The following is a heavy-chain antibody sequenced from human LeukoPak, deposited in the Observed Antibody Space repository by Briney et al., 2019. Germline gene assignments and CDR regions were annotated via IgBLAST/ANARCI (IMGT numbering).Heavy chain of an antibody. J-gene: IGHJ3*02. Sequence: PSETLSLTCTVSGGSISSSNYYWGWIRQPPGKGLEWIGSIYYSGSTYYNPSLKSRVTTSVDTSKKQFSLRLSSVTAADTAVYYCARSYCSSTSCYAVGAFDIWGQGTLVTVSP. D-gene: IGHD2-2*01. CDR2: IYYSGST. CDR1: GGSISSSNYY. V-gene: IGHV4-39*01. CDR3: ARSYCSSTSCYAVGAFDI.